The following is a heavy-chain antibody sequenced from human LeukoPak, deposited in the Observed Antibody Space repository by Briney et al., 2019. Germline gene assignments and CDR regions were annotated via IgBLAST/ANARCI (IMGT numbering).Heavy chain of an antibody. V-gene: IGHV3-7*01. J-gene: IGHJ6*03. CDR2: IKQDGSEK. D-gene: IGHD3-22*01. CDR1: GFTFSSYW. Sequence: PGGSLRLSCAASGFTFSSYWMSWVRQAPWKGLEWVANIKQDGSEKYYVDSVEGRFTISRDNAKNSLYLQMNSLRAEDTAVYYCARARYYYDSSGYYSPYYYYYYMDVWGKGTTVTVSS. CDR3: ARARYYYDSSGYYSPYYYYYYMDV.